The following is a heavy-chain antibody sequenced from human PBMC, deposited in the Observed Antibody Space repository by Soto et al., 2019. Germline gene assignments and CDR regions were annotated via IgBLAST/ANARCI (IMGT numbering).Heavy chain of an antibody. CDR1: GFTFSNYA. D-gene: IGHD6-19*01. CDR3: AKEASVLGISVAGLFGY. J-gene: IGHJ4*02. V-gene: IGHV3-23*01. Sequence: PLGGLRLSCSASGFTFSNYAMSWVRHAPGKGLEWVSAISGSGESTYYADSVKGRFTISRDNSKNTLYLQMNSLRAEDTAVYYCAKEASVLGISVAGLFGYWGQGTLVTVSS. CDR2: ISGSGEST.